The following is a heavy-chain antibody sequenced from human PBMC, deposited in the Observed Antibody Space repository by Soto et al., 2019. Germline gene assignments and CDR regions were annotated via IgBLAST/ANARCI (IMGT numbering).Heavy chain of an antibody. D-gene: IGHD2-15*01. Sequence: QVHLQQWGAGLLKPSETLSLTCAVYGGSFSGHYWSWIRQPPGKGPEWIGEINHSGMTNYNPSLKSRVAISVDMSKNQISLKLRSVTAADTAVYYCARLGFCSGGSCSTWPFDVWGQGTMVTVSA. V-gene: IGHV4-34*01. J-gene: IGHJ3*01. CDR1: GGSFSGHY. CDR2: INHSGMT. CDR3: ARLGFCSGGSCSTWPFDV.